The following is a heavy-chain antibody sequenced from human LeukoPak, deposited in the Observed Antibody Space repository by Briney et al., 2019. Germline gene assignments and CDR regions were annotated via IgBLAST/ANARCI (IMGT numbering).Heavy chain of an antibody. D-gene: IGHD6-25*01. CDR1: GFSVSGSF. CDR3: AREWANQRQRRDY. V-gene: IGHV3-53*01. J-gene: IGHJ4*02. CDR2: IYAGGTT. Sequence: GGSLRLSCAASGFSVSGSFMSWVRQVPGKGPELVSVIYAGGTTNYADSVKGRFTISRDNSKNTLYLQMNDLRAEDTALYYCAREWANQRQRRDYWGQGTPVTVSS.